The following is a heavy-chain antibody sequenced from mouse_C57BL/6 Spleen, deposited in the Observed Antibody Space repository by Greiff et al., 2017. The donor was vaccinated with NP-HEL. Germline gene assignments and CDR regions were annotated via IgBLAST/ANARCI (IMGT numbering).Heavy chain of an antibody. CDR1: GYTFTSYW. CDR3: AREGLMVTTNAMDY. J-gene: IGHJ4*01. Sequence: VQLQQPGAELVKPGASVKLSCKASGYTFTSYWMHWVKQRPGRGLEWIGRIDPNSGGTKYNEKFKSKATLTVDQPSSTAYMQLSSLTSEDSAVYYGAREGLMVTTNAMDYWGQGTSVTVSS. D-gene: IGHD2-2*01. V-gene: IGHV1-72*01. CDR2: IDPNSGGT.